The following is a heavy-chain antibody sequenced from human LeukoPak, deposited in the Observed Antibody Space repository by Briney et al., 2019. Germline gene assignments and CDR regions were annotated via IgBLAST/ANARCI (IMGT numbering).Heavy chain of an antibody. J-gene: IGHJ3*02. CDR3: VKDVYFEWLPGGAFDI. D-gene: IGHD3-9*01. CDR2: INSNGGST. V-gene: IGHV3-64D*06. Sequence: GGSLRLSCSASGFTFSSYAMHWVRQAPGKGLEYVSTINSNGGSTYYADSVKGRFTISRDNSKNTLYLQMSSLRAEDTAVYYCVKDVYFEWLPGGAFDIWGQGTMVTVSS. CDR1: GFTFSSYA.